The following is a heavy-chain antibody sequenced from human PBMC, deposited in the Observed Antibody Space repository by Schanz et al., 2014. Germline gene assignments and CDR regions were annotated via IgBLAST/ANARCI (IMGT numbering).Heavy chain of an antibody. J-gene: IGHJ3*02. CDR3: AKGRFGELSAFDI. CDR2: ISGSGGST. D-gene: IGHD3-10*01. CDR1: EFTFSTDA. Sequence: EVHLVESGGGLVQPGGSLRLSCAASEFTFSTDAMSWVRQAPGKGLEWVSAISGSGGSTYYADSVRGRFTISSDSSKNTLYLQMNSLRPEDTAVYYCAKGRFGELSAFDIWGQGTMVTVSS. V-gene: IGHV3-23*04.